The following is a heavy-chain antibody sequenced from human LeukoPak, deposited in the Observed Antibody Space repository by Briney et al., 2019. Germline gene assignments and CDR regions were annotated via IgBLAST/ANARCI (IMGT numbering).Heavy chain of an antibody. CDR2: ISGSGGST. CDR1: GFTFSSYA. CDR3: AKDPAPIVVVIPNYFDY. D-gene: IGHD3-22*01. V-gene: IGHV3-23*01. Sequence: GGSLRLSCAASGFTFSSYAMSWVRQAPGKGLEWVSAISGSGGSTYYADSVKGRFTISRDNSKNTLYLQMNSLRAEDTAVYYCAKDPAPIVVVIPNYFDYWGQGTLVTVSS. J-gene: IGHJ4*02.